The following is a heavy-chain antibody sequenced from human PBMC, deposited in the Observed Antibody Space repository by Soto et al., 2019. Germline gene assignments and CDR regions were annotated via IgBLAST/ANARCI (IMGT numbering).Heavy chain of an antibody. Sequence: EVQLLESGGGLVQPGGSLRLSCAASGFTFSSYVMSWVRQAPGKGLEWVSAISGSGGSTYYADSVKGRFTISRDNSKNTLYLQMNSLRAEDTAVYYCAKDSRGGYYYGMDVWGQGTTVTVSS. V-gene: IGHV3-23*01. CDR3: AKDSRGGYYYGMDV. J-gene: IGHJ6*02. CDR1: GFTFSSYV. CDR2: ISGSGGST.